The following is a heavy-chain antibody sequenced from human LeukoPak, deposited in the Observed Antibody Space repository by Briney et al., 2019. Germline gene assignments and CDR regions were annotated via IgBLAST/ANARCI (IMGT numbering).Heavy chain of an antibody. J-gene: IGHJ4*02. CDR2: ISGDGGST. CDR1: GFTFDDYA. CDR3: AKDISTVHHTSSDFN. Sequence: PGGSLRLSCAASGFTFDDYAMHWVRQAPGKGLEWVSLISGDGGSTYYADSVKGRFTISRDNSKNSLYLQMNSLRTEDTALYYCAKDISTVHHTSSDFNWGQGTLVTVSS. D-gene: IGHD3-3*01. V-gene: IGHV3-43*02.